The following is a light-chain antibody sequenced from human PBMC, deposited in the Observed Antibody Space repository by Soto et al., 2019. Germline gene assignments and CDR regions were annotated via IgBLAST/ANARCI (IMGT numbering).Light chain of an antibody. CDR1: SSDVGGYKF. V-gene: IGLV2-11*02. CDR3: CSYAGSYTLI. Sequence: QSALTQPRSVSGSPGQSVTISRTGTSSDVGGYKFVSWFQQHPGKAPKLMIYDVSKRPSGVPDRCSGSKSGNTASLTISGLQAEDEADYYCCSYAGSYTLIFGGGTKLTVL. J-gene: IGLJ2*01. CDR2: DVS.